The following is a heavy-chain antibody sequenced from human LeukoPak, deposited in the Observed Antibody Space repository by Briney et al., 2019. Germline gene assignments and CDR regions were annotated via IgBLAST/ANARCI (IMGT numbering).Heavy chain of an antibody. J-gene: IGHJ4*02. Sequence: GGSLRLSCAASGFPFISYSMNWVRPAPGKGLEWVSSIISSSSYIYCADSVKGRFTISRDNAENSLYLQMNSLRAEDTAVYYCARGPPAYYYDSSGYYSPACDFDYWGQGTLVTVSS. CDR3: ARGPPAYYYDSSGYYSPACDFDY. D-gene: IGHD3-22*01. CDR1: GFPFISYS. CDR2: IISSSSYI. V-gene: IGHV3-21*01.